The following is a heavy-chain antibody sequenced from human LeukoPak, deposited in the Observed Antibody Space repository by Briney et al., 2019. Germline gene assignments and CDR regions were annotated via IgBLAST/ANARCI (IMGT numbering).Heavy chain of an antibody. Sequence: SETLSLTCTVSGYSISSGYYWVWIRQPPGKGLEWIGSIYHSGSTYYNPSLKSRVTISVDTSKNQFSLKLSSVTAADTAVYYCARVAPQTYYDFWSGYPYINWFDPWGQGTLVTVSS. V-gene: IGHV4-38-2*02. CDR2: IYHSGST. J-gene: IGHJ5*02. CDR3: ARVAPQTYYDFWSGYPYINWFDP. CDR1: GYSISSGYY. D-gene: IGHD3-3*01.